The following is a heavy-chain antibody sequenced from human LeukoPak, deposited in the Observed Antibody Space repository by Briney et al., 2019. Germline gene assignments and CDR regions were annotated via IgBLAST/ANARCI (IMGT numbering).Heavy chain of an antibody. D-gene: IGHD1-26*01. J-gene: IGHJ4*02. Sequence: PSETLSLTCPASGPSIRNYYWSCIRQPPGKGLEWIGHIYYSGTTNYNPSLKSRVTISVDTSKNQFSLKLSSVTAADTAVYYCARAGSYSGVVDYWGQGTLVTVSS. V-gene: IGHV4-59*01. CDR3: ARAGSYSGVVDY. CDR1: GPSIRNYY. CDR2: IYYSGTT.